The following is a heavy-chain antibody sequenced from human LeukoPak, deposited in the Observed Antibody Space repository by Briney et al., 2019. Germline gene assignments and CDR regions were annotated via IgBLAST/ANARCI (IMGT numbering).Heavy chain of an antibody. CDR3: AREKYYDFWSGYFGYYYYYMDV. CDR2: ISRSSSYI. J-gene: IGHJ6*03. V-gene: IGHV3-21*01. CDR1: GFTFSSYS. D-gene: IGHD3-3*01. Sequence: GVSLRLSCAASGFTFSSYSMNWVRQAPGKGLEWVSSISRSSSYIYYADSVKGRFTISRDNAKNSLYLQMNSLRAEDTAVYYCAREKYYDFWSGYFGYYYYYMDVWGKGTTVTVSS.